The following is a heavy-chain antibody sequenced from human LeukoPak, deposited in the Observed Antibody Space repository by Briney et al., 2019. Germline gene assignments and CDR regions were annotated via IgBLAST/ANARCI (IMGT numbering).Heavy chain of an antibody. V-gene: IGHV3-33*01. CDR1: GFTFSSYG. D-gene: IGHD6-19*01. J-gene: IGHJ5*02. CDR2: IWYDGSNK. Sequence: GGSLRLSCAASGFTFSSYGMHWVRQAPGKGREWVAVIWYDGSNKYYADSVKGRFTISRDNSKNTLYLQMNSLRAEDTAVYYCARGIPVAGTNWFDPWGQGTLVTVSS. CDR3: ARGIPVAGTNWFDP.